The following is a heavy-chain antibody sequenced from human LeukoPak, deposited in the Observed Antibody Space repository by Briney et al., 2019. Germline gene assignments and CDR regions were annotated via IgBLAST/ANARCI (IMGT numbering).Heavy chain of an antibody. CDR1: GGSISSTNYY. V-gene: IGHV4-39*01. CDR2: IYYSGDT. Sequence: SETLSLTCTVSGGSISSTNYYWGWIRQPPGKRLEWIGTIYYSGDTYYSPSLKSRITISRDTSKNLFSLSLTSVTAADTAVYYCARHHGYLWMIYRRPGDYFDFWGQGTLVTVSS. D-gene: IGHD3-16*02. J-gene: IGHJ4*02. CDR3: ARHHGYLWMIYRRPGDYFDF.